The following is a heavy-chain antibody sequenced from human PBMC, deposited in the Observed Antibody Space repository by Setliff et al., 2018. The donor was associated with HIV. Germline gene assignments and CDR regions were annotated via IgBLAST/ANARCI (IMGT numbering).Heavy chain of an antibody. CDR3: AKGASLVPRRPHFCYFDY. CDR1: GFTFNNYA. CDR2: ISYDGTYK. Sequence: LRLSCAASGFTFNNYAIHWVRQAPGKGLEWVALISYDGTYKYYAESVKGRFTISRDNSKSTLYLQMNRLRADDTAIYYCAKGASLVPRRPHFCYFDYWGQGALVTVSS. V-gene: IGHV3-30*04. J-gene: IGHJ4*02. D-gene: IGHD3-16*02.